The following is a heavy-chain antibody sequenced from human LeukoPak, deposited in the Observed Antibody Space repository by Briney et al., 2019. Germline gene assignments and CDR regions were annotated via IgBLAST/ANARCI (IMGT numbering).Heavy chain of an antibody. J-gene: IGHJ3*02. V-gene: IGHV3-7*01. Sequence: GGSLRLSCAASGFTFSSYWMSWVRQTPGKGMEWVANIKQDGSEKSSVDSVKGRFTISRDNAKNSLYAQMNSLRVEDTAVYYCAREGPGGFDIWGQGTMVTVSS. CDR1: GFTFSSYW. CDR2: IKQDGSEK. CDR3: AREGPGGFDI. D-gene: IGHD3-10*01.